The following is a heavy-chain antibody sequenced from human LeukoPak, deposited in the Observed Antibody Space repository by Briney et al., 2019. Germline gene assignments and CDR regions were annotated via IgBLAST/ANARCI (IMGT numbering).Heavy chain of an antibody. CDR1: GYSFTNYG. Sequence: GASVKVSFKASGYSFTNYGISWVRQAPGQGLEWMGWISGYNGNINYAQRLQGRGTITTDTSTSTAYMELMSLSSDHTSVYYCARDRPYYYDSSAYYPDFWGQGTLVSVSS. D-gene: IGHD3-22*01. CDR2: ISGYNGNI. V-gene: IGHV1-18*01. J-gene: IGHJ4*02. CDR3: ARDRPYYYDSSAYYPDF.